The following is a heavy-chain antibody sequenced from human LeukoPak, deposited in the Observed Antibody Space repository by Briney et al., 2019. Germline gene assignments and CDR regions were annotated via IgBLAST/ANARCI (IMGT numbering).Heavy chain of an antibody. Sequence: PSETLSLTCTVSGGSISSGGYYWSWVRQAPGKGLEWVAGISGSGGSTNYADSVKGRFTISRDNPKNTLFLQMKSLRAEDTAVYFCAKRGVVIRVILVGFHKEAYYFDSWGQGALVTVSS. CDR2: ISGSGGST. CDR1: GGSISSGGYY. J-gene: IGHJ4*02. D-gene: IGHD3-22*01. CDR3: AKRGVVIRVILVGFHKEAYYFDS. V-gene: IGHV3-23*01.